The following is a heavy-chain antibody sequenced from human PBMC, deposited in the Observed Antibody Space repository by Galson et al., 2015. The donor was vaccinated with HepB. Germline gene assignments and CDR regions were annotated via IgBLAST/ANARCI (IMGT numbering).Heavy chain of an antibody. CDR1: GGSTTSRDW. V-gene: IGHV4-4*02. CDR3: ASPGGGTHSFDI. D-gene: IGHD1-7*01. CDR2: IYRGGTA. J-gene: IGHJ3*02. Sequence: SETLSLTCGVSGGSTTSRDWWSWVRQPPGKGLEWIGEIYRGGTANYNPSLKSRLTISVDKSKNQFSLKLSSVTAADTAVYDCASPGGGTHSFDIWGQGTVVTVSS.